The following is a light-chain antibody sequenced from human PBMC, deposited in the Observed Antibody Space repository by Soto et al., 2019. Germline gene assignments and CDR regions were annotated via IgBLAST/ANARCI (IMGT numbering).Light chain of an antibody. V-gene: IGLV2-11*01. CDR3: CSYAGSRVV. J-gene: IGLJ2*01. CDR2: DVT. CDR1: SSDVGGYNS. Sequence: QSALTQPRSVSGSPGQSVTISCTGTSSDVGGYNSVSWYQHHPGKAPKLMIYDVTKRPSGVPDRFSGSKSGNTAPLTISGLQAEDEADYYCCSYAGSRVVFGGGTKLTVL.